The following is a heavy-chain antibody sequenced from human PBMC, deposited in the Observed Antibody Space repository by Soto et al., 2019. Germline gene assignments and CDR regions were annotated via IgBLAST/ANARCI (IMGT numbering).Heavy chain of an antibody. CDR3: AIIVKLGSTGAFDI. CDR2: MNPNSGNT. D-gene: IGHD7-27*01. Sequence: QVQLVQSGAEVKKPGASVKVSCKASGNTFTRYDINWVRQATGQGLEWMGWMNPNSGNTGYAQKFQGRVTMTRNTSISTAYMELSSLRSEDTAVYYCAIIVKLGSTGAFDIWGQGTMVTVSS. J-gene: IGHJ3*02. V-gene: IGHV1-8*01. CDR1: GNTFTRYD.